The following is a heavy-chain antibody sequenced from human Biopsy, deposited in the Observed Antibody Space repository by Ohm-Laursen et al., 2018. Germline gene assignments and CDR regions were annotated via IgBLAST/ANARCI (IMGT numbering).Heavy chain of an antibody. V-gene: IGHV3-7*01. CDR2: IRQDGKEK. CDR3: ARGYCTAINCYMLRSFYFDS. D-gene: IGHD2-2*02. J-gene: IGHJ4*02. CDR1: GFSSKTYW. Sequence: SLRLSCAASGFSSKTYWMNWVRQAPGKGLEWVANIRQDGKEKFYVDPVKGRFTISRDNAKNSLYLQMNSLRAEDTGVYYCARGYCTAINCYMLRSFYFDSWGQGAPVTVSS.